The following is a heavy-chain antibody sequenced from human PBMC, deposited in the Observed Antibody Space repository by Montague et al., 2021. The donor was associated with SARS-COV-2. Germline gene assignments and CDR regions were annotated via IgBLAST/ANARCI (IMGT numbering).Heavy chain of an antibody. J-gene: IGHJ4*02. CDR3: ARDAVVAGIDY. Sequence: SETLSLTCAVYGGSFSGYYWSWIRQPPGKGLEWIGEINHSGSTNHSPSLKSRVTISVDTSKNQFSLKLSSVTAADTAVYYCARDAVVAGIDYWGQGTLVTVSS. D-gene: IGHD6-19*01. CDR1: GGSFSGYY. CDR2: INHSGST. V-gene: IGHV4-34*01.